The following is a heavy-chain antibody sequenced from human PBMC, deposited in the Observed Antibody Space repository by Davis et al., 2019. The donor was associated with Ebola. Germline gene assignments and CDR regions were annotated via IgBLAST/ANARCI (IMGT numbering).Heavy chain of an antibody. Sequence: PGGSLRLSCAASGFTFSSYAMHWVRQAPGKGLEWVAVISYDGSNKYYADSVKGRFTISRDNSKNTLYLQMNSLRAEDTAVYYCARGSYCSSTSCYPRYFDLWGRGTLVTVSS. CDR1: GFTFSSYA. CDR2: ISYDGSNK. V-gene: IGHV3-30-3*01. CDR3: ARGSYCSSTSCYPRYFDL. D-gene: IGHD2-2*01. J-gene: IGHJ2*01.